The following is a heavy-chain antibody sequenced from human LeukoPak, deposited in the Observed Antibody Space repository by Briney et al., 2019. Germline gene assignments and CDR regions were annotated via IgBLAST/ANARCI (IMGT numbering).Heavy chain of an antibody. CDR1: GYTFTNNY. V-gene: IGHV1-46*01. CDR2: IYPRDGST. CDR3: AAEMATTEIGTFDY. J-gene: IGHJ4*02. D-gene: IGHD5-24*01. Sequence: ASVKVSCKASGYTFTNNYLHWVRQAPGQGLEWMGMIYPRDGSTSYAQNFQGRVTITRDMSTSTAYMELSSLRSEDTAVYYCAAEMATTEIGTFDYWGQGTLVTVSS.